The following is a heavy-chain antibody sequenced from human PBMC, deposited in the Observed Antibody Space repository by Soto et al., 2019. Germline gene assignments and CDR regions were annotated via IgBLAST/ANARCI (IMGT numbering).Heavy chain of an antibody. V-gene: IGHV1-8*01. Sequence: QVQLVQSGAEVKKPGASVKVSCKASGYTFTNYDINWVRQATGQGLEWMGWMNPKSGNTGYAQHFQGRLTMTRSTSISTAYMELSSLRSEDTAVYYCVRVYGELDYWGQGTLVTVSS. CDR3: VRVYGELDY. CDR1: GYTFTNYD. D-gene: IGHD4-17*01. J-gene: IGHJ4*02. CDR2: MNPKSGNT.